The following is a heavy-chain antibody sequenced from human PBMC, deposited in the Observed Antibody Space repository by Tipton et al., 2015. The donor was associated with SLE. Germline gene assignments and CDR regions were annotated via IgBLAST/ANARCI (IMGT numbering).Heavy chain of an antibody. D-gene: IGHD3-10*01. CDR2: VYTSGST. J-gene: IGHJ4*02. Sequence: LRLSCTVSGDSINSGNYNWSWIRQPAGKGLEWIGRVYTSGSTNYNPSLKSRVTILVDTSKNQFSLKLSSVTAADTAVYYCARGSWFFDYWGQGTLVTVSS. CDR3: ARGSWFFDY. CDR1: GDSINSGNYN. V-gene: IGHV4-61*02.